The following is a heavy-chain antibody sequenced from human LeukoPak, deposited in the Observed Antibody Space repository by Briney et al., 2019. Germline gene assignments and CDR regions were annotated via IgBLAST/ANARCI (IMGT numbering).Heavy chain of an antibody. D-gene: IGHD6-6*01. CDR3: ARDQGYSSSPPYFDY. J-gene: IGHJ4*02. V-gene: IGHV3-48*01. Sequence: GGSLGLSCAASGFTFSSYSMNWVRQAPGKGPEWVSYISSSSSTIYYADSVKGRFTISRDNAKNSLYLQMNSLRAEDTAVYYCARDQGYSSSPPYFDYWGQGTLVTVSS. CDR1: GFTFSSYS. CDR2: ISSSSSTI.